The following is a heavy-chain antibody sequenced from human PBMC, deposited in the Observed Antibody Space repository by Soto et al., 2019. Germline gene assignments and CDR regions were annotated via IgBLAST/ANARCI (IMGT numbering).Heavy chain of an antibody. V-gene: IGHV3-53*01. CDR2: LYDVDGS. J-gene: IGHJ3*01. CDR1: GLTISGKKY. D-gene: IGHD1-1*01. Sequence: DVQLVESGGGLIQPGASLRLSCAAFGLTISGKKYVAWVRHAPGKGLEWVSALYDVDGSFYADSVKGRFTTSSDSSKTTVYLQMNDLRPDDTAVYYCATWHEREHAYDVWGQGTTVTVSS. CDR3: ATWHEREHAYDV.